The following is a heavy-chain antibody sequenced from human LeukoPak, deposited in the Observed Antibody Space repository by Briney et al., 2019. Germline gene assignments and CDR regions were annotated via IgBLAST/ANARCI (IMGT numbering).Heavy chain of an antibody. CDR1: GYTFTSYG. V-gene: IGHV1-18*01. D-gene: IGHD5-18*01. CDR2: ISAYNGNT. Sequence: ASVKVSCKASGYTFTSYGISWVRQAPGQGLEWMGWISAYNGNTNYAQKLQGRVTMTTDTSTSTAYMELRSLRSDDTAVYYCARDQGIQLWGDYFNYWGQGTLVTVSS. CDR3: ARDQGIQLWGDYFNY. J-gene: IGHJ4*02.